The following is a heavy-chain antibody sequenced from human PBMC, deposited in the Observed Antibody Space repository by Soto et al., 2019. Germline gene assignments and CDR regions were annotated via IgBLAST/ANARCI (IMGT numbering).Heavy chain of an antibody. D-gene: IGHD4-17*01. Sequence: QVQLQESGPGLVKPSQTLSLTCIVSGDSISSGYYYWTWIRQHPRKGLEWIGYIYNNGSTDYNPSLKSRLTISLETSKKPFSLNLSSVSAAGAAVYYCARGNDYAEFVPDSWGQGTLVTVCS. CDR3: ARGNDYAEFVPDS. V-gene: IGHV4-30-4*01. CDR1: GDSISSGYYY. J-gene: IGHJ4*02. CDR2: IYNNGST.